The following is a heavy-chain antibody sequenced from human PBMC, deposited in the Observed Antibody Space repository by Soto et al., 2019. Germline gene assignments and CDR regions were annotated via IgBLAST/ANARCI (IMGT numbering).Heavy chain of an antibody. Sequence: PGGSLRLSCAASGFTFSSYSMNWVRQAPGKGLEWVSYISSSSTIYYADSVKGRFTISRDNAKNSLYLQMNSLRDEDTAVYYCASSVVVVAAKGAFDIWGQGTMVTVSS. CDR3: ASSVVVVAAKGAFDI. J-gene: IGHJ3*02. D-gene: IGHD2-15*01. V-gene: IGHV3-48*02. CDR1: GFTFSSYS. CDR2: ISSSSTI.